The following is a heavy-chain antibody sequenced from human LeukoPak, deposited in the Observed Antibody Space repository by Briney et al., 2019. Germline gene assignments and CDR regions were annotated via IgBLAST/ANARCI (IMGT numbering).Heavy chain of an antibody. CDR3: ARGPRITIFGVEVDY. J-gene: IGHJ4*02. CDR1: GFTFSSYW. CDR2: INSDGSST. D-gene: IGHD3-3*01. Sequence: GGSLRLSCAASGFTFSSYWMHWVRQAPGKGLVWVSCINSDGSSTSYADSVKGRFTISRDNAKNTLYLQMNSLRAEDTAVYYCARGPRITIFGVEVDYWGQGTLVTVSS. V-gene: IGHV3-74*01.